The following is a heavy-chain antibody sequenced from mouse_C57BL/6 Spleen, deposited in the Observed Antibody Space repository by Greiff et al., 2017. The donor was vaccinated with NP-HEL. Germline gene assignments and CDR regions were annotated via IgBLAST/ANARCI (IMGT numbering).Heavy chain of an antibody. CDR3: ARSAGTGLDY. CDR2: IYPGDGDT. D-gene: IGHD4-1*01. CDR1: GYTFSSYW. Sequence: QVQLQQSGAELVKPGASVKLSCKASGYTFSSYWMHWVKQRPGQGLEWIGQIYPGDGDTNYTGKFKGKATLTADKSSSTAYMQLSSLTSEDSAVYFCARSAGTGLDYWGQGTTLTVSS. V-gene: IGHV1-80*01. J-gene: IGHJ2*01.